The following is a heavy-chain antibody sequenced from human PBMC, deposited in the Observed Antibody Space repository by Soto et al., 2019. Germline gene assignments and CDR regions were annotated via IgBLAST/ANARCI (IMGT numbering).Heavy chain of an antibody. CDR3: ARGTRFDAFDI. CDR1: GYIFDTYG. D-gene: IGHD1-1*01. J-gene: IGHJ3*02. Sequence: VASVKDSCKASGYIFDTYGIGWVRQAPGQGLEWMGWISPYKGDTDYAPNLQGRFTMTTDTSTSTAYMELRSLRSDDTAVYYCARGTRFDAFDIWGQGTMVTVS. CDR2: ISPYKGDT. V-gene: IGHV1-18*01.